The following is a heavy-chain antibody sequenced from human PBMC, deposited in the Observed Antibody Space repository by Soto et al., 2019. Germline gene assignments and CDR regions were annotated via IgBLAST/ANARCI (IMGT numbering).Heavy chain of an antibody. CDR2: ISANDVGT. J-gene: IGHJ4*02. V-gene: IGHV3-23*01. CDR3: AKAKNDYNWDNRPPFDY. Sequence: GGSLRLSCEASGFTLRNYAMTWVRQAPGKGLEWVSLISANDVGTYYAESVKTRFTISTDQPRNTVYLQMDSLRADDTAIYYCAKAKNDYNWDNRPPFDYWGQRTLVTVSS. D-gene: IGHD1-20*01. CDR1: GFTLRNYA.